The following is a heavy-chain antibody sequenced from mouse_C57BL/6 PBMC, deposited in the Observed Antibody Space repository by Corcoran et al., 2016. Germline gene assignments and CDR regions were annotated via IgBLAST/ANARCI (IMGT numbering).Heavy chain of an antibody. Sequence: EVQLQQSVAELVRPGASVKLSCTASGFNIKNTYMHWVKQRPEQGLEWIGRIEPANGNTKSTPKFQGKANITADTSSNTAYLQLSSLTSEDTAIYSWSAYSFAYWGQGTLVTVSA. J-gene: IGHJ3*01. CDR2: IEPANGNT. CDR1: GFNIKNTY. V-gene: IGHV14-3*01. D-gene: IGHD2-12*01. CDR3: SAYSFAY.